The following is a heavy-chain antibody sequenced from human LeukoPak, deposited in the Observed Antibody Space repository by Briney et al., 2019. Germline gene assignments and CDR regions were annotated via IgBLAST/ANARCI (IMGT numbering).Heavy chain of an antibody. CDR2: INHSGST. V-gene: IGHV4-34*01. J-gene: IGHJ4*02. CDR3: ARIGPRAAVAGTHSWPVSFDY. CDR1: GGSFSGYY. D-gene: IGHD6-19*01. Sequence: PSETLSLTCAVYGGSFSGYYWSWIRQPPGKGLEWIGEINHSGSTNYNPSLKSRVTISVDTSKNQFSLKLSSVTAADTAVYYCARIGPRAAVAGTHSWPVSFDYWGQGTLVTVSS.